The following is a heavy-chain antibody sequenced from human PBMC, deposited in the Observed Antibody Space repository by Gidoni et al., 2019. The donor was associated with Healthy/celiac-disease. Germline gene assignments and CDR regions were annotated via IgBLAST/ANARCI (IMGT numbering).Heavy chain of an antibody. CDR2: IKQDGSEK. CDR3: SRVFSDFWCCYHASYFDY. J-gene: IGHJ4*02. D-gene: IGHD3-3*01. CDR1: GCTFSSDW. Sequence: SGCTFSSDWMSWVRQAPGKGLEWVANIKQDGSEKYYVDSVKGRFTISRDNAKNSLYLQMNSLRAEDTAVYYCSRVFSDFWCCYHASYFDYWGQGTLVTVSS. V-gene: IGHV3-7*01.